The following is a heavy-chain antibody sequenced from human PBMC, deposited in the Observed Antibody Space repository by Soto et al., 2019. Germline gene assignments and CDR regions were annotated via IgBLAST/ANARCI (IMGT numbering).Heavy chain of an antibody. V-gene: IGHV4-4*08. CDR1: GGSITRCS. CDR2: IHYTGST. CDR3: ARDPDFWSRYPQRPPFDP. J-gene: IGHJ5*02. D-gene: IGHD3-3*01. Sequence: PSETLSLTRPVSGGSITRCSWSWVRHPPGKGLEWIWSIHYTGSTNYNPSHKSRVTIPVDTSKNQSSLKLSSVTAADTAVYYCARDPDFWSRYPQRPPFDPWGQGTLVTVSS.